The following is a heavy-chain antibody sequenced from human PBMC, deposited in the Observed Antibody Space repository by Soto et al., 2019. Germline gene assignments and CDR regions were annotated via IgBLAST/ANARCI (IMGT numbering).Heavy chain of an antibody. D-gene: IGHD3-22*01. CDR1: GYTFTNYG. CDR3: ARVPTDSSGYYKYYFDY. CDR2: INPYNGNT. Sequence: ASVKVSCKASGYTFTNYGIIWLRQAPGQGLEWMGWINPYNGNTYYAQRVQVRVTLTTDTSTSTAYMELRSLRSDDTAVYYCARVPTDSSGYYKYYFDYWGQGNMVPVSS. V-gene: IGHV1-18*04. J-gene: IGHJ4*02.